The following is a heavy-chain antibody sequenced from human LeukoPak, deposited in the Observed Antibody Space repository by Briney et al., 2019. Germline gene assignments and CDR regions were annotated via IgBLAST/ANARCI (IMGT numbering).Heavy chain of an antibody. CDR2: ISGSGSRT. D-gene: IGHD2-15*01. CDR3: AKESSGGNFGGN. Sequence: PGGSLRLSCAASGFTLSSYAMSWVRQAPGKGLEWVSGISGSGSRTDYAGSVKGRFTISRDNSKNTVHLQMNSLRAEDTAVYYCAKESSGGNFGGNWGQGTLVTVSS. V-gene: IGHV3-23*01. CDR1: GFTLSSYA. J-gene: IGHJ4*02.